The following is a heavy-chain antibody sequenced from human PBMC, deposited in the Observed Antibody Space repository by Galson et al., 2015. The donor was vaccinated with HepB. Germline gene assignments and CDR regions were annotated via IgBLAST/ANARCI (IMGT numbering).Heavy chain of an antibody. CDR2: ISTSSTYI. CDR1: GFTFSSYN. V-gene: IGHV3-21*01. Sequence: SLRLSCAASGFTFSSYNMNWVRQAPGKGLEWVSFISTSSTYIYYADSVRGRFTISRDNAKNSLYLQMNSLRAEDTAVYYCARGTYMDVWGKGTTVTVSS. CDR3: ARGTYMDV. J-gene: IGHJ6*03.